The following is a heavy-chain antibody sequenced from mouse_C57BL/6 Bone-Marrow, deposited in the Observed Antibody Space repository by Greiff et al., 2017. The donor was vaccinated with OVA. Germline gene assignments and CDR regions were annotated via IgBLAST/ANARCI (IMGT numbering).Heavy chain of an antibody. V-gene: IGHV1-55*01. Sequence: VQLQQPGAELVKPGASVKMSCKASGYTFTSYWITWVKQRPGQGLKWIGDIYPGSGSTNYNEKFKSKATLTVDTSSSTAYMQLSSLTSEDSAVYYCAYYSNSYWYFDVWGTGTTVTVSS. CDR3: AYYSNSYWYFDV. CDR1: GYTFTSYW. J-gene: IGHJ1*03. D-gene: IGHD2-5*01. CDR2: IYPGSGST.